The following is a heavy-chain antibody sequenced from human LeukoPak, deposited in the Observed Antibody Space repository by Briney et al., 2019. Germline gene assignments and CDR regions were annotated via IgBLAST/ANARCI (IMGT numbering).Heavy chain of an antibody. CDR3: ARGYSNYGYVFDM. J-gene: IGHJ3*02. V-gene: IGHV3-21*01. D-gene: IGHD4-11*01. CDR2: ISTSSSYI. Sequence: GGSLRLSCAASGFTFSRYSMNWVRQAPGKGLEWVSSISTSSSYIYYADSVKGRFTISRDNARNSLFLQMNSLRADDTAVYYCARGYSNYGYVFDMWGQGTMVTVSS. CDR1: GFTFSRYS.